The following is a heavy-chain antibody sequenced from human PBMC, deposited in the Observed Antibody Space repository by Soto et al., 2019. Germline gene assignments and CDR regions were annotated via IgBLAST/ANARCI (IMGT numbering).Heavy chain of an antibody. Sequence: QVQLVQSGAEVKKPGSSVKVSCEASGGSFISYTFTWVRQAPGQGLEWMGRIIPIQGRANYALKLQDRVTITADRSTKTVYMELRSLRPEDTAVYYSAKSLLFVDHAYMDVWGKGTTVTVSS. CDR3: AKSLLFVDHAYMDV. V-gene: IGHV1-69*02. J-gene: IGHJ6*03. D-gene: IGHD2-21*01. CDR1: GGSFISYT. CDR2: IIPIQGRA.